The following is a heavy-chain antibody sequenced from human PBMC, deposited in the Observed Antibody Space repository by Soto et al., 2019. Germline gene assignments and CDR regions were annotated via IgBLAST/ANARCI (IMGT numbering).Heavy chain of an antibody. CDR1: GFTFSAYA. CDR3: AKFEGHPLEYWYIDF. J-gene: IGHJ2*01. Sequence: EVQLLESGGGLVQPAGSLRLSCAASGFTFSAYAMGWVRQARGKGLEWVSTINGGGGATHYADSMKGRFTISRDDSKNTLYAPMNSLRAEDTAVYNCAKFEGHPLEYWYIDFWGRGNLVTVPS. V-gene: IGHV3-23*01. D-gene: IGHD1-1*01. CDR2: INGGGGAT.